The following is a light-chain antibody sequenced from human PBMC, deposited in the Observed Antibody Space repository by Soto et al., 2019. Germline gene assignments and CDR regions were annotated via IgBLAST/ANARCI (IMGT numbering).Light chain of an antibody. CDR2: DNN. V-gene: IGLV1-51*01. CDR1: SSNIGSNY. CDR3: GTWDSSLSAGV. J-gene: IGLJ3*02. Sequence: QSVLTQPPSVSAAPVQTVTISCSGSSSNIGSNYVSWYQQLPGTAPKLLICDNNKRPSGIPDRFSGSKSGTSATLGITGLQTGDEADYYCGTWDSSLSAGVFGGGTKLTVL.